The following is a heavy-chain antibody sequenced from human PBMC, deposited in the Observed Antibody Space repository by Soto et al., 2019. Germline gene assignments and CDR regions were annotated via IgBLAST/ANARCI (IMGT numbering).Heavy chain of an antibody. Sequence: GVSMKISGQGSADGLTSHWIGWMSPMPGKGLEWMGIIYPGDSDTRYSPSFQGQVTISADKSISTAYLQWSSLKASDTSMYYCVVVAAYYYYGMDGWGQGPTVTVSS. D-gene: IGHD2-15*01. CDR1: ADGLTSHW. CDR2: IYPGDSDT. V-gene: IGHV5-51*01. J-gene: IGHJ6*02. CDR3: VVVAAYYYYGMDG.